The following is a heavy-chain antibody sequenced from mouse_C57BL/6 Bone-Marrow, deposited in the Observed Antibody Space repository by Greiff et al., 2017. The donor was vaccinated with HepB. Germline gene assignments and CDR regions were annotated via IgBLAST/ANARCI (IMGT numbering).Heavy chain of an antibody. CDR1: GFTFSSYA. D-gene: IGHD1-1*01. CDR3: AREGGFITTVVAPYYAMDY. J-gene: IGHJ4*01. Sequence: DVKLVESGGGLVKPGGSLKLSCAASGFTFSSYAMSWVRQTPEKRLEWVATISDGGSYTYYPDNVKGRFTISRDNAKNNLYLQMSHLKSEDTAMYYCAREGGFITTVVAPYYAMDYWGQGTSVTVSS. CDR2: ISDGGSYT. V-gene: IGHV5-4*01.